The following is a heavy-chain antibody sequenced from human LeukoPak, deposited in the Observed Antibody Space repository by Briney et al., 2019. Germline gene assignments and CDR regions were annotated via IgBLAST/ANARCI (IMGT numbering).Heavy chain of an antibody. CDR3: ARVPHDYSDYVAY. J-gene: IGHJ4*02. Sequence: GGSLRLSCAAAGFSFDTYSMNWFRQAPGKGLEWVAYISFSSTTIFYADFVKGRFTISRDNAQNSLFLQMSSLRAEDTAVYFCARVPHDYSDYVAYWGQGTLVTVSS. CDR1: GFSFDTYS. V-gene: IGHV3-48*04. CDR2: ISFSSTTI. D-gene: IGHD4-11*01.